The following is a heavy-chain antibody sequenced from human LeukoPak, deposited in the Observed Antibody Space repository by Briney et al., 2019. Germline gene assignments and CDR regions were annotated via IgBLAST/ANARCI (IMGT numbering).Heavy chain of an antibody. D-gene: IGHD6-19*01. Sequence: GGSLRLSCAASGFTFSSYSMNWVRQAPGKGLEWVSAISGSGGSTYYADSVKGRFTISRDNSKNTLYLQMNSLRAEDTAVYYCAKTGREGSGWYSLDYHGFDPWGQGTLVTVSS. CDR1: GFTFSSYS. CDR2: ISGSGGST. CDR3: AKTGREGSGWYSLDYHGFDP. V-gene: IGHV3-23*01. J-gene: IGHJ5*02.